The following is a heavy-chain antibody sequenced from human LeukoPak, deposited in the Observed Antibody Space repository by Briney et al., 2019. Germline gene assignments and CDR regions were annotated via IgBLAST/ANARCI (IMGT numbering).Heavy chain of an antibody. D-gene: IGHD3-22*01. Sequence: GGSLRLSCAASGFTFSSYNMNWVRQAPGKGLEYVAGIGDNGIDTHYGNSVEGRFTISRDNSKNSLYLQMDSLRDEDMAVYYCAREGHSSGHCGAFDIWGQGTMVTVSS. V-gene: IGHV3-64*01. J-gene: IGHJ3*02. CDR3: AREGHSSGHCGAFDI. CDR1: GFTFSSYN. CDR2: IGDNGIDT.